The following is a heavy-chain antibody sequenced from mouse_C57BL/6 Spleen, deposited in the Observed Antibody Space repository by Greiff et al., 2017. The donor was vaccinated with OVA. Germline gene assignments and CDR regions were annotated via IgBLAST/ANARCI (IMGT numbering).Heavy chain of an antibody. J-gene: IGHJ2*01. Sequence: QVQLQQPGAELVKPGASVKLSCKASGYTFTSYWMHWVKQRPGQGLEWIGMIHPNSGSTNYNEKFKSKATLTVDKSSSTAYMQLSSLTSEDSAVYYCARSYYYGSRYLDYWGQGTTLTVSS. CDR3: ARSYYYGSRYLDY. V-gene: IGHV1-64*01. D-gene: IGHD1-1*01. CDR2: IHPNSGST. CDR1: GYTFTSYW.